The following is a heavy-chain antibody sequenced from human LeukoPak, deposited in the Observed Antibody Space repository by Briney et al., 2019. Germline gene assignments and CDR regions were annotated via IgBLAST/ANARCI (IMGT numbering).Heavy chain of an antibody. Sequence: SETLSLTCAVYGGSFSGYYWSWIRQPPGKGLEWIGEINHSGSTNYNPSLKSRVTISVDTSKNQFSPKLSSVTAADTAVYYCARGRYYGSGSYNYWGQGTLVTVSS. D-gene: IGHD3-10*01. CDR1: GGSFSGYY. V-gene: IGHV4-34*01. J-gene: IGHJ4*02. CDR3: ARGRYYGSGSYNY. CDR2: INHSGST.